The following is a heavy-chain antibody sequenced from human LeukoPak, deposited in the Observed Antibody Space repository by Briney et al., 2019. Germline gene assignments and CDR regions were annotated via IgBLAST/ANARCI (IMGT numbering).Heavy chain of an antibody. D-gene: IGHD6-19*01. CDR3: ARVVAGLLYGMDV. V-gene: IGHV3-64*01. J-gene: IGHJ6*02. CDR1: GFTFSSYA. CDR2: ISSNGGST. Sequence: PGGSLRLSCAASGFTFSSYAMHWVRQAPGKGLEYVSAISSNGGSTYYANSVKGRFTISRGNSKNTLYLQMGSLRAEDMAVYYCARVVAGLLYGMDVWGQGTTVTVSS.